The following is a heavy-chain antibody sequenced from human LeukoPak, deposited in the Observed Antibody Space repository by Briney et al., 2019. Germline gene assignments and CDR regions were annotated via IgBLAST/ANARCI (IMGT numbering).Heavy chain of an antibody. J-gene: IGHJ3*02. D-gene: IGHD3-22*01. CDR3: AGEDYFDSSGYASWRFDI. CDR1: GYSISSGYY. V-gene: IGHV4-61*01. Sequence: SETLSLTCTVSGYSISSGYYWTWIRQPPGKGLEWIGHIYYSGNTIYNPSLKSRVTISVDTSKNQFSLKLTSVTTADTAVYYCAGEDYFDSSGYASWRFDIWGQGTMVTVSS. CDR2: IYYSGNT.